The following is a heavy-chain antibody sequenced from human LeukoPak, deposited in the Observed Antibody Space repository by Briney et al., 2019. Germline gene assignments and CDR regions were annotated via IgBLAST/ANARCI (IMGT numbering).Heavy chain of an antibody. Sequence: GSLRLSCAASGFTFSSYAMSWVRQPPGKGLEWIGEINHSGSTNYNPSLKSRVTISVDTSKNQFSLKLSSVTAADTAVYYCARARYCSSTSCYRDAFDIWGQGTMVTVSS. CDR1: GFTFSSYA. V-gene: IGHV4-34*01. J-gene: IGHJ3*02. CDR2: INHSGST. CDR3: ARARYCSSTSCYRDAFDI. D-gene: IGHD2-2*02.